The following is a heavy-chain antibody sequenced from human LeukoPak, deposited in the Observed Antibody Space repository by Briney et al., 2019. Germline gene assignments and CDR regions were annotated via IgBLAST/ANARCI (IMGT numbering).Heavy chain of an antibody. Sequence: GASVKVSCKASGYTFTSYGISWVRQAPGQELEWMGWISAYNGNTNYAQKLQGRVTMTTDTSTSTAYMELRSLRSDNTAVYYCSRLLGYYYYYYMDVWGKGTTVTVSS. CDR1: GYTFTSYG. D-gene: IGHD2-8*02. CDR2: ISAYNGNT. CDR3: SRLLGYYYYYYMDV. V-gene: IGHV1-18*01. J-gene: IGHJ6*03.